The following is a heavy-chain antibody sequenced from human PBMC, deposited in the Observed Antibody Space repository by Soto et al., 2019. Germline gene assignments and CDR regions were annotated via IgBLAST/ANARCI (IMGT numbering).Heavy chain of an antibody. Sequence: ASVKVSCKASGYTLSSYGISWVRQAPGQGLKWMGWISAYNGHTKYTEKLQGRVTMTTDTSTTTVYMELRSLRSDDTAVYYCARGPHLRDILTGYRRPFDYWGQGTLVTVSS. D-gene: IGHD3-9*01. CDR2: ISAYNGHT. J-gene: IGHJ4*02. CDR1: GYTLSSYG. V-gene: IGHV1-18*04. CDR3: ARGPHLRDILTGYRRPFDY.